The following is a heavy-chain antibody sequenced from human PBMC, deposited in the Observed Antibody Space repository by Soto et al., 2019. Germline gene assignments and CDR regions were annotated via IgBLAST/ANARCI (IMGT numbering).Heavy chain of an antibody. CDR2: ISGSGGST. V-gene: IGHV3-23*01. D-gene: IGHD1-26*01. Sequence: EVQLLESGGGLVQPGGSLRLSCAASGFTFSSYAMRWVRQAPVKGLEWVSAISGSGGSTYYADSVKGRFTISRDNSKYTLYLQMNSLRAGDTAVYYCARRGSGSYYTYWGKGTLVTVSS. CDR1: GFTFSSYA. CDR3: ARRGSGSYYTY. J-gene: IGHJ4*02.